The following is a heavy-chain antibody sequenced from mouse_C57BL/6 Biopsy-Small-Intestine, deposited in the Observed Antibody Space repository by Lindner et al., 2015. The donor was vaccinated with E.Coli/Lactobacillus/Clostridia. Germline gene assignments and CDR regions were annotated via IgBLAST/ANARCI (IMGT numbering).Heavy chain of an antibody. CDR3: AKGYSRDAMDY. CDR2: INPYNDVT. J-gene: IGHJ4*01. V-gene: IGHV1-14*01. CDR1: GYTFISYV. Sequence: VQLQESGPELVKPGASVQMSCKASGYTFISYVMHWVRQKPGQGLEWIGYINPYNDVTKYNEKFKGKATLTPDKSSSTVYMELSSLTSEDSAVYYCAKGYSRDAMDYWGQGTSVTVSS. D-gene: IGHD2-5*01.